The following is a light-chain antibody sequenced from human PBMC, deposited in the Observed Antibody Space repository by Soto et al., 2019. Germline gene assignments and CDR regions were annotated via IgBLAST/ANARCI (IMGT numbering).Light chain of an antibody. J-gene: IGLJ1*01. V-gene: IGLV2-14*01. Sequence: QSALTQPASVSGSPGQSITISCTGTSVDIGSYNRVSWYQQHPGKAPKRIIYEVTDRPSGVSNRFSGSKSGNTASLTISGLQAEDEAEYYCSSYTNINTRACVFGTGTKVTVL. CDR2: EVT. CDR1: SVDIGSYNR. CDR3: SSYTNINTRACV.